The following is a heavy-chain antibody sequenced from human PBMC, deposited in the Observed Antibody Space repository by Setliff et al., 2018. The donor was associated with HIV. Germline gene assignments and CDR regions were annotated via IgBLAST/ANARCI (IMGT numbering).Heavy chain of an antibody. CDR1: GYSFTSYS. J-gene: IGHJ3*02. V-gene: IGHV1-18*01. CDR2: ISVYNGNI. CDR3: ARDSEPGIAVAGADAFDI. D-gene: IGHD6-19*01. Sequence: ASVKVSCKASGYSFTSYSLNWVRQAPGQGLEWMGWISVYNGNINYAQKLQGRVTMTTDTSTSTAYMELRSLRSDDTAVYYCARDSEPGIAVAGADAFDIWGQGTMVTVSS.